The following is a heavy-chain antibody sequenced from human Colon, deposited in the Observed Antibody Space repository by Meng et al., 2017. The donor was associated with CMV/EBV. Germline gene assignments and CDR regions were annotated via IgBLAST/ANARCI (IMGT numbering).Heavy chain of an antibody. CDR2: IYPGDSDT. CDR1: GYSLTSYW. V-gene: IGHV5-51*01. Sequence: GESLKISCKGSGYSLTSYWIGWVRQMPGKGLEWMGIIYPGDSDTRYSPSFQGQVTISADKSISTAYLQWSSLKASDTAMYYCARWNVWGYGDSHTDPYYYYGMDVWGQGTTVTVSS. D-gene: IGHD4-17*01. J-gene: IGHJ6*02. CDR3: ARWNVWGYGDSHTDPYYYYGMDV.